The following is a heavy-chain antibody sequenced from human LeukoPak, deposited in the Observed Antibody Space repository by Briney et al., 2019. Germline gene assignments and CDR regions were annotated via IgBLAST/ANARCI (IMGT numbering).Heavy chain of an antibody. D-gene: IGHD3-22*01. V-gene: IGHV3-30*03. CDR3: ARDLGQYYDTSDNWFDP. CDR2: ISYDASNK. J-gene: IGHJ5*02. Sequence: GGSLRLSCAASGFTFSRYGMHWVRQAPGKGLEWVAVISYDASNKYYADSVKGRFTISRDNAKNTLNLQMNSLRAEDTAVYYCARDLGQYYDTSDNWFDPWGQGTLVTVSS. CDR1: GFTFSRYG.